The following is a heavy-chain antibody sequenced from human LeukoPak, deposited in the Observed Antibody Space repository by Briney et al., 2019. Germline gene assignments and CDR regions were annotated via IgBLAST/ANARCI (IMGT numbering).Heavy chain of an antibody. Sequence: PGGSLRLSCAASGFTFSSYAMSWVRQAPGKGLEWVSAISGSGGSTYYADSVKGRFTISRDNSKNTLYLQMDSLRAEDTAVYYCAKPLAVAGAFDIWGQGTMVTVSS. CDR1: GFTFSSYA. D-gene: IGHD6-19*01. J-gene: IGHJ3*02. CDR3: AKPLAVAGAFDI. V-gene: IGHV3-23*01. CDR2: ISGSGGST.